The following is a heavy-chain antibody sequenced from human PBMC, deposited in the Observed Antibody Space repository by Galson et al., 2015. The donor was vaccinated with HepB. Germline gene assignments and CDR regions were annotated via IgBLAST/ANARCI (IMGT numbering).Heavy chain of an antibody. CDR1: GFTFSSYG. V-gene: IGHV3-30*18. CDR3: AKYAYNTLLREDY. J-gene: IGHJ4*02. CDR2: ISYDGSDK. D-gene: IGHD3-16*01. Sequence: SLRLSCAASGFTFSSYGMHWVRQAQGKGLEWVALISYDGSDKYYADSVKGRFTISRDNSENTLYLQMNSLGAEDTAVYYCAKYAYNTLLREDYWGQGTLVTVSS.